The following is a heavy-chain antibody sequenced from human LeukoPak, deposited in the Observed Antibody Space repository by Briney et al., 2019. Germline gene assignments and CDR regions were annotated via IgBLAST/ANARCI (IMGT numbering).Heavy chain of an antibody. CDR2: IYYSGST. Sequence: SETLSLTCTVSGGSISSYYWSWIRQPPGKGLEWIGYIYYSGSTNYNPSLKSRVTISVDTSKNQFSLKLSSVTAADTAVYYCARSTRYCSGGSCNNIGFDPWGQETLVTVSS. CDR3: ARSTRYCSGGSCNNIGFDP. V-gene: IGHV4-59*08. J-gene: IGHJ5*02. CDR1: GGSISSYY. D-gene: IGHD2-15*01.